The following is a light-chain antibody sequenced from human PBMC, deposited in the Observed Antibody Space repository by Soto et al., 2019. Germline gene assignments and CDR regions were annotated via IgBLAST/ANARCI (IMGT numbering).Light chain of an antibody. CDR3: AAWDDSLNGHYV. CDR2: INN. Sequence: QSVLTQPPSASGTPGQRVTISCSGSSSNIGSNTVNWYQQLPGTAPKLLIYINNHRPSGVPDRFSGSKSGTSASLAISGLQSEDEADYYCAAWDDSLNGHYVFGTGTKLTVL. J-gene: IGLJ1*01. V-gene: IGLV1-44*01. CDR1: SSNIGSNT.